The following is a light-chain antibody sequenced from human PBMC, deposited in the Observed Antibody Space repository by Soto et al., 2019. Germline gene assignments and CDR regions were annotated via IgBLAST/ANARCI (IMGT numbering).Light chain of an antibody. CDR2: DAS. J-gene: IGKJ2*01. CDR1: QTVYTW. Sequence: DIQMTQSPSTLSVSVGDRVTVTCRASQTVYTWLAWYQQKPGKAPKLLIYDASILNNGVPSTFSGSGSATYFTLTITSLQPDEFAAYYCQQYNDYSPSTFGQGTKVQIK. V-gene: IGKV1-5*01. CDR3: QQYNDYSPST.